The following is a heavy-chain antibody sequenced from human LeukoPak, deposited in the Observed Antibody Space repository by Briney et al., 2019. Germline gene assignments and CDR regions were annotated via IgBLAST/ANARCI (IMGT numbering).Heavy chain of an antibody. J-gene: IGHJ3*02. CDR1: GGSLSSGDYY. V-gene: IGHV4-30-4*08. CDR2: IYYSGST. D-gene: IGHD2-2*01. CDR3: ARDRSTSNAFDI. Sequence: SQTLSLTCTVSGGSLSSGDYYWSWIRQPPGKGLEWIGYIYYSGSTYYNPSLKSRVTISVDTSKNQFSLKLSSVTAADTAVYYCARDRSTSNAFDIWGQGTMVTVSS.